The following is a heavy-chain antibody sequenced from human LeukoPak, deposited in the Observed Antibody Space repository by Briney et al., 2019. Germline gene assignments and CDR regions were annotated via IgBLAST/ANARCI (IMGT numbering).Heavy chain of an antibody. CDR3: TTSRTFDY. D-gene: IGHD4-11*01. V-gene: IGHV3-7*03. Sequence: ANIKQDGSEKYYVDSVKGRFTISRDNAYNSLYLQMSTLRAEDTAVYYCTTSRTFDYWGHATLVTVSS. CDR2: IKQDGSEK. J-gene: IGHJ4*01.